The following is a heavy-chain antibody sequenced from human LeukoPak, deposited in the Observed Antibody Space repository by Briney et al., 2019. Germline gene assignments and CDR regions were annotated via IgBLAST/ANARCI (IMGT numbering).Heavy chain of an antibody. Sequence: GESLKISCMGSGYSFTSYWISWVRQMPGKGLEWMGRIDPSDSYTNYSPSFQGHVTISADKSISTAYLQWSSPKASDTAMYYCARLRVDTAMVIYYYYGMDVWGKGTTVTVSS. J-gene: IGHJ6*04. V-gene: IGHV5-10-1*01. CDR2: IDPSDSYT. CDR1: GYSFTSYW. CDR3: ARLRVDTAMVIYYYYGMDV. D-gene: IGHD5-18*01.